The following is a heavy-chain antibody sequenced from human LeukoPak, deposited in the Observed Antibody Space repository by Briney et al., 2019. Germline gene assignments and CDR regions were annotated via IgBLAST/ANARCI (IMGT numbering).Heavy chain of an antibody. CDR2: INHSGST. J-gene: IGHJ4*02. V-gene: IGHV4-34*01. CDR3: ASDDSGSYATAY. CDR1: GGSISSYY. Sequence: PSETLSLTCTVSGGSISSYYWSWIRQPPGKGLEWIGEINHSGSTNYNPSLKSRVTISADTSKNQFSLKLSSVTAADTAVYYCASDDSGSYATAYWGQGTLVTVSS. D-gene: IGHD1-26*01.